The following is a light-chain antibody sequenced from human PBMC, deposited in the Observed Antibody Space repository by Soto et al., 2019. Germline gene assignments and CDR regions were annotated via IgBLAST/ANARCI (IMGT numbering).Light chain of an antibody. CDR2: DAS. J-gene: IGKJ2*01. Sequence: EIVMTQSPATLSVSPGQRATLSCRASQSVGNKLAWYQQKPGQAPRLLMYDASTRATGIPARFGGSGSGTEFTLTISSLQSEDFAIYYCQQYKWPPMYTFGQGTKLEIK. CDR3: QQYKWPPMYT. CDR1: QSVGNK. V-gene: IGKV3-15*01.